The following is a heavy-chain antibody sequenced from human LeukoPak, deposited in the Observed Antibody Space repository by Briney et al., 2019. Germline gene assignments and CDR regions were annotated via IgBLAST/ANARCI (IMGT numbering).Heavy chain of an antibody. CDR1: GFTFSSYW. Sequence: GGSLRLSCAASGFTFSSYWMSWVRQAPGKGLEWVANIKQDGSEKHYVDSVKGRFTISRDNAENSLYLQMNILRAEDTAVYYCARDPPRPTHIAPESRGDHWGQGTLVAVSS. CDR3: ARDPPRPTHIAPESRGDH. J-gene: IGHJ4*02. D-gene: IGHD6-25*01. CDR2: IKQDGSEK. V-gene: IGHV3-7*01.